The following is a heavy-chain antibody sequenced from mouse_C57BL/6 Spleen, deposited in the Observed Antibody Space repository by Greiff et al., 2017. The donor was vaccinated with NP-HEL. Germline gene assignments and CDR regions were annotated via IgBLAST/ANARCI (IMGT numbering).Heavy chain of an antibody. Sequence: QVQLQQSDAELVKPGASVKISCKVSGYTFTDHTIHWMKQRPEQGLEWIGYIYPRDGSTKYNEKFKGKATLTADKSSSTAYMQLNSLTSEDSAVYFCARQIYYGNYYAWFAYWGQGTLVTVSA. CDR1: GYTFTDHT. D-gene: IGHD2-1*01. CDR3: ARQIYYGNYYAWFAY. CDR2: IYPRDGST. J-gene: IGHJ3*01. V-gene: IGHV1-78*01.